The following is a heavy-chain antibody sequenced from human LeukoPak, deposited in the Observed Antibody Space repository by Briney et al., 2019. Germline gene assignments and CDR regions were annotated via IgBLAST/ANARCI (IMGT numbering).Heavy chain of an antibody. D-gene: IGHD6-19*01. J-gene: IGHJ4*02. CDR3: ARGLLLGAVAGTRRGDY. CDR1: GYTFTSYY. V-gene: IGHV1-46*01. CDR2: INPSGGST. Sequence: ASVKVSCKASGYTFTSYYMHWVRQAPGQGLEWMGIINPSGGSTSYAQKFQGRVTMTTDTSTSTAYMELRSLRSDDTAVYYCARGLLLGAVAGTRRGDYWGQGTLVTVSS.